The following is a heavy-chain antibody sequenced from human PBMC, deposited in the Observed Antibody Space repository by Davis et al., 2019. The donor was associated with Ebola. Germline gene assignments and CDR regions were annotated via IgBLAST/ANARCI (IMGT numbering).Heavy chain of an antibody. D-gene: IGHD3-22*01. CDR3: ARPHYYDSSGYYY. J-gene: IGHJ4*02. Sequence: KVSCKASGNTFTSYWIGWVRQMPGKGLEWMGIIYPGDSDTRYSPSFQGQVTISADKSISTAYLQWSSLKASDTAMYYCARPHYYDSSGYYYWGQGTLVTVSS. CDR1: GNTFTSYW. CDR2: IYPGDSDT. V-gene: IGHV5-51*01.